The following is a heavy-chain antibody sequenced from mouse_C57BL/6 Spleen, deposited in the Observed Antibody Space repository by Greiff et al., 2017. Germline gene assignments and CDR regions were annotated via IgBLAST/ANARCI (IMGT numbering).Heavy chain of an antibody. CDR1: GFTFSSYA. J-gene: IGHJ4*01. D-gene: IGHD1-1*01. CDR3: ATLITTVVAHYAMDY. Sequence: EVKLMESGGGLVKPGGSLKLSYAASGFTFSSYAMSWVRQTPEKRLEWVATISDGGSYTYYPDNVKGRFTISRDNAKNNLYLQMSHLKSEDTAMYYCATLITTVVAHYAMDYWGQGTSVTVSS. V-gene: IGHV5-4*03. CDR2: ISDGGSYT.